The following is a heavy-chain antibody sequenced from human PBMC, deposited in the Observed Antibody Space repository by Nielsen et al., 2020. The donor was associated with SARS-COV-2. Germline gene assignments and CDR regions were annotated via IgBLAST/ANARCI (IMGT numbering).Heavy chain of an antibody. CDR2: INAGNGNT. V-gene: IGHV1-3*01. CDR3: ARDRNNWNDPALGWFDP. CDR1: GYTFTSYA. Sequence: GESLKISCAASGYTFTSYAMHWVRQAPGQRLEWMGWINAGNGNTKYSQKFQGRVTITRDTSASTAYMELSSLRSEDTAVYYCARDRNNWNDPALGWFDPWGLGTLVTVSS. D-gene: IGHD1-20*01. J-gene: IGHJ5*02.